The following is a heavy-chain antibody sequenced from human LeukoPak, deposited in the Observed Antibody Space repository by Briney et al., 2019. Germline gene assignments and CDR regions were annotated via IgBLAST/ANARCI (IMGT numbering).Heavy chain of an antibody. J-gene: IGHJ6*02. D-gene: IGHD3-10*01. CDR2: IIPILGIA. CDR3: ARDSYGSGSYNGMDV. CDR1: GGTFSSYA. Sequence: SVNVSCKASGGTFSSYAISWGRQAPGQGVEWMGRIIPILGIANYAQKFQGRVTITADKSTSTAYMELSSLRSEDTAVYYCARDSYGSGSYNGMDVWGQGTTVTVSS. V-gene: IGHV1-69*04.